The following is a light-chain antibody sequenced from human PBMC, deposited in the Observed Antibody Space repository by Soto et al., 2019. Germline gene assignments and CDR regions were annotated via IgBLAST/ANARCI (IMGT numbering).Light chain of an antibody. Sequence: QSVLTQPASVSGSPGQSITISCTGTTSDIGDSKYVSWYQQHPGKAPNLMIYDVSNRPSGVSNRFSGSKSGNTASLTISGLQAEDEADYYCSSYTSSGTVLFGGGTQLTVL. CDR3: SSYTSSGTVL. CDR1: TSDIGDSKY. CDR2: DVS. J-gene: IGLJ3*02. V-gene: IGLV2-14*03.